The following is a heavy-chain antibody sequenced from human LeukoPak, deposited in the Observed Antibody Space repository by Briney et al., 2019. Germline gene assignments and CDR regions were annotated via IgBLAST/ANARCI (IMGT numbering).Heavy chain of an antibody. CDR1: GFTFDDYG. CDR2: INWNGGST. Sequence: GGSLRLSCAASGFTFDDYGMSWVRQAPGKGLEWVSGINWNGGSTGYADSVKGRLTISRDNGKNSLYLQMNSLRAEDTALYYCASGGIYYGAAFDFWGQGTLVTVSS. J-gene: IGHJ4*02. V-gene: IGHV3-20*04. D-gene: IGHD1-26*01. CDR3: ASGGIYYGAAFDF.